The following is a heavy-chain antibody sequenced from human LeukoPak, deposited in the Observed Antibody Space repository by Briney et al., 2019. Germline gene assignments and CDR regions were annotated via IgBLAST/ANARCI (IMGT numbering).Heavy chain of an antibody. J-gene: IGHJ4*02. V-gene: IGHV4-34*01. Sequence: KSSETLSLTCAVYGGSFSGYYWSWIRQPPGKGLEWIGEINHSGSTNYNPSLKSRVTISVDTSKNQFSLKLSSVTAADTAVYYCARGNYTFVDYWGQGTLVTVSS. CDR2: INHSGST. CDR3: ARGNYTFVDY. D-gene: IGHD3-10*01. CDR1: GGSFSGYY.